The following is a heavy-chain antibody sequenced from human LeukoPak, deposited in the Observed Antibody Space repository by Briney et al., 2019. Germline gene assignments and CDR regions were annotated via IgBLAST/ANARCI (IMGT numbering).Heavy chain of an antibody. CDR2: ISYDGSNK. CDR1: GFTFSNYA. V-gene: IGHV3-30-3*01. CDR3: ARSGPGQGFDY. D-gene: IGHD6-25*01. Sequence: GRSLRLSCAASGFTFSNYAMHWVRXAPGKXXEWVAVISYDGSNKYYADSVKGRFTISRDNSKNTLYLQMNSLRAEDTAVYYCARSGPGQGFDYWGQGTLVTVSS. J-gene: IGHJ4*02.